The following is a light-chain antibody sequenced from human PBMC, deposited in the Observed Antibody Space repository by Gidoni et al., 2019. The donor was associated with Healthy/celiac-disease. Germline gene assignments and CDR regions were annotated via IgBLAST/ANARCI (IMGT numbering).Light chain of an antibody. Sequence: DIVMIQSPDSLAVSLGERATINCKSSQSVLYSSNNKNYLAWYQQKPGQPPKLLIYSASTRESGVPDRFSGSGSGTDFTLTISSLQAEDVAVYYCQQYYSTPRTFGQGTKVEIK. CDR3: QQYYSTPRT. V-gene: IGKV4-1*01. CDR1: QSVLYSSNNKNY. J-gene: IGKJ1*01. CDR2: SAS.